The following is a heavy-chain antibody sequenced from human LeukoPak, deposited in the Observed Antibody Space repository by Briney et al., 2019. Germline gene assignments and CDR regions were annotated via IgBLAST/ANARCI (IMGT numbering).Heavy chain of an antibody. V-gene: IGHV3-30*18. Sequence: TGRSLRLSCAASGFTFSSYGMHWVRQAPGQGLEWVAVISYDGSNKYYADSVKGRFTISRDISKNTLYLQMNRLRAEDTAVYYCAKDRGGSSPPFDYWGQGTLVTVSS. J-gene: IGHJ4*02. CDR2: ISYDGSNK. CDR3: AKDRGGSSPPFDY. D-gene: IGHD1-26*01. CDR1: GFTFSSYG.